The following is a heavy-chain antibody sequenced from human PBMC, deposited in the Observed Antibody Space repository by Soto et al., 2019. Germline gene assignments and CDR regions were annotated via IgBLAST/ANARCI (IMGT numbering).Heavy chain of an antibody. CDR2: INPNGGGT. CDR1: VYTFTCYY. Sequence: XSVKVSCKASVYTFTCYYIHWVRQAPGQGLEWMGWINPNGGGTNYAQKFQGRVSMTRDTSISTAFMDLSRLISDDTAIYYCARDDAFDIWGQGTLVTVSS. CDR3: ARDDAFDI. V-gene: IGHV1-2*02. J-gene: IGHJ3*02.